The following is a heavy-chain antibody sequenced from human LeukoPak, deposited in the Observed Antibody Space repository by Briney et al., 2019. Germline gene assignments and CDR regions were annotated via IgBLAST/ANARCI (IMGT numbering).Heavy chain of an antibody. CDR2: KGLDGNNK. Sequence: GGSVRLFCTACVYTFKHYGMQGVRQAPGKGRVGVADKGLDGNNKLYADSVGRRFHLHRHNSKNTLSLQMNSLRAEDTAVYYCAREYGDYFDYWGQGTLVSVSS. V-gene: IGHV3-33*08. J-gene: IGHJ4*02. D-gene: IGHD4-17*01. CDR1: VYTFKHYG. CDR3: AREYGDYFDY.